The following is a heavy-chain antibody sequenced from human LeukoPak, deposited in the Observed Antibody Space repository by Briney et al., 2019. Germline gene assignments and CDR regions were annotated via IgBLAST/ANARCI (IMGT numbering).Heavy chain of an antibody. J-gene: IGHJ4*02. D-gene: IGHD3-22*01. CDR2: ISAYNGNT. V-gene: IGHV1-18*01. CDR1: GYTFTSYG. CDR3: AGGDLPDYYDSSGYYQIDY. Sequence: ASVKVSCKASGYTFTSYGISWVRQAPGQGLEWMGWISAYNGNTNYAQKLQGRVTMTTDTSTSTAYMELRSLRSDDTAVYYCAGGDLPDYYDSSGYYQIDYWGQGTLVTVSS.